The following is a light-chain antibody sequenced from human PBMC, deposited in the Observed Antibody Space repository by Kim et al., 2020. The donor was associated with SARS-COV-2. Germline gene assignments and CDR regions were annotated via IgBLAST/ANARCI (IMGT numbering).Light chain of an antibody. J-gene: IGKJ2*02. CDR2: GTS. CDR1: QSVSRIY. CDR3: QQYSNSLGT. Sequence: LSPGEGATLPCRASQSVSRIYLAWYQQRLGQAPRLLIYGTSSRATGIPDRFSGSGSGTDFTLTISRLEPEDFAVYYCQQYSNSLGTFGQGTKLEI. V-gene: IGKV3-20*01.